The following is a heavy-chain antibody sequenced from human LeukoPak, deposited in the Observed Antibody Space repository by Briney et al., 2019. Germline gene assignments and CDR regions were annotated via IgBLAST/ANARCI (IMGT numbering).Heavy chain of an antibody. D-gene: IGHD2-8*01. CDR3: ARDYVDDIPMIKDY. J-gene: IGHJ4*02. CDR1: GYTFTSYH. Sequence: GASVKVSCKASGYTFTSYHMHWVRQAPGQGLEWMGKINLSGGSTTYAQKFQGRATMTRDTSTSTVYMELSSLRSEDTAVYYCARDYVDDIPMIKDYWGQGTLVTVSS. CDR2: INLSGGST. V-gene: IGHV1-46*01.